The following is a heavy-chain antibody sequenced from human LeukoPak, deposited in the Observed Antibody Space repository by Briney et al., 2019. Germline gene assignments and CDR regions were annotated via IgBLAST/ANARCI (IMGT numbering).Heavy chain of an antibody. CDR1: GYSFTDNY. J-gene: IGHJ4*02. CDR3: ATAPPGGPFDY. V-gene: IGHV1-2*02. CDR2: ISPKSGDT. D-gene: IGHD1-14*01. Sequence: ASVKVSCKASGYSFTDNYIHWVRQAPRQGLEWMGWISPKSGDTNYAQKFQGRVTMTRDTSISTGYMEVSSLRSDDTAVYYCATAPPGGPFDYWGQGTLVTVSS.